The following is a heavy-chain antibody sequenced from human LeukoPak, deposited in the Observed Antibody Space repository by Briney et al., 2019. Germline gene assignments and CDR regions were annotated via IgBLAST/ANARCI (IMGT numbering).Heavy chain of an antibody. Sequence: PSETLSLTCTVSGGSFSRYYWTWIRQPPGKGLEWIGYIYHSGSTKYNPSLRSRVTISVDTSKNQFSLKLNSVTAADTAVYYCARDTAAHAFDIWGQGTMVTVSS. D-gene: IGHD2-21*02. CDR1: GGSFSRYY. V-gene: IGHV4-59*01. J-gene: IGHJ3*02. CDR3: ARDTAAHAFDI. CDR2: IYHSGST.